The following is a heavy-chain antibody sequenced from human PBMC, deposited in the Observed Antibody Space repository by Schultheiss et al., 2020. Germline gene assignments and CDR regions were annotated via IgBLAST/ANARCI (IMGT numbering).Heavy chain of an antibody. CDR2: IYYSGST. Sequence: SQTLSLTCTVSGGSISSSSYYWGWIRQPPGKGLEWIGSIYYSGSTYYNPSLKSRVTISVDTSKNQFSLKLTSVTAADTAVYYCVGWTRRTNAFDMWGQGTVVTVSS. CDR3: VGWTRRTNAFDM. D-gene: IGHD1-14*01. CDR1: GGSISSSSYY. V-gene: IGHV4-39*07. J-gene: IGHJ3*02.